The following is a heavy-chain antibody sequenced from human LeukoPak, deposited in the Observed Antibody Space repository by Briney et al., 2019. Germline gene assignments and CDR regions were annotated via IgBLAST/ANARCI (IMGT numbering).Heavy chain of an antibody. D-gene: IGHD4-17*01. CDR3: ARVGDYRPRYFDY. CDR2: IYHSGST. CDR1: GYSISSGYF. Sequence: SETLSLTCSVSGYSISSGYFWGWIRQPPGKGLEWIGRIYHSGSTYYDPSLKSRVTISVDTSRNQFSLKLSSVTAADTAVYYCARVGDYRPRYFDYWGQGTLVTVSS. V-gene: IGHV4-38-2*02. J-gene: IGHJ4*02.